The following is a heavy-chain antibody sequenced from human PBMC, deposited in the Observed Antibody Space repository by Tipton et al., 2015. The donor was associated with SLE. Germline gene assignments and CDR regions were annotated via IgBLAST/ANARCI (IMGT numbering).Heavy chain of an antibody. J-gene: IGHJ4*02. CDR3: AKDRDYDSSGGDY. CDR2: ISSSSSYI. D-gene: IGHD3-22*01. V-gene: IGHV3-21*01. Sequence: SLRLSCTASGFTFNFYSMNWVRQAPGKGLEWLSSISSSSSYIYYADSVKGRFTISRDNAKNSLYLQMNSLRAEDTGVYYCAKDRDYDSSGGDYWGQGTLVTVSS. CDR1: GFTFNFYS.